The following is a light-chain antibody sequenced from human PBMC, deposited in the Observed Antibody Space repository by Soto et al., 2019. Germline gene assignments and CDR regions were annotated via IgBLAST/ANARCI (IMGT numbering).Light chain of an antibody. CDR2: KAS. Sequence: DIRLTQSPSFLSASVGDRVTITCRASQGISSYLAWYQQKPGEAPKLLIYKASTLKSGVPSRFSGSGSGTEFTLTISSLQPDDFATYYCQQYNSYPRTFGQGTKVDIK. V-gene: IGKV1-9*01. CDR3: QQYNSYPRT. CDR1: QGISSY. J-gene: IGKJ1*01.